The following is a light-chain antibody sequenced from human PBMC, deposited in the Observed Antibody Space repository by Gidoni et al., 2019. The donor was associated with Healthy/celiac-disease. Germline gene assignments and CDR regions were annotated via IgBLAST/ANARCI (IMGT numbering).Light chain of an antibody. CDR1: QSISSW. V-gene: IGKV1-5*03. Sequence: DIQITQSPSTLSASVGDRVTITCRASQSISSWLAWYQQKPGKAPKLLIYKASSSESRVASRFGGSGSRTEFTLTISSLQPDDFATYYCQQYNSYPFTFGPGTKVDIK. CDR3: QQYNSYPFT. J-gene: IGKJ3*01. CDR2: KAS.